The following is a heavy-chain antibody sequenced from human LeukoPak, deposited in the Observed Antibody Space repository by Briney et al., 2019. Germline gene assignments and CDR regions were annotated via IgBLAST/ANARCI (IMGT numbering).Heavy chain of an antibody. CDR3: VRDTMVRGVLY. D-gene: IGHD3-10*01. V-gene: IGHV3-21*01. J-gene: IGHJ4*02. CDR2: ISSTSSSI. CDR1: GFTFRSYS. Sequence: GGSLRLSCAASGFTFRSYSMNWVRQAPGKGLEWISSISSTSSSIYYADSVKGRFTISRDNSKNTLYLQMNSLRAEDTAVYYCVRDTMVRGVLYWGQRTLVTVSS.